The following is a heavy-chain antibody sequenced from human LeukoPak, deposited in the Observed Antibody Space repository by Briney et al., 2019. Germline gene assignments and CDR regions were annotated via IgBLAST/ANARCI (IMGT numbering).Heavy chain of an antibody. CDR2: ISISSSTI. V-gene: IGHV3-48*01. CDR1: GFTFSSYS. CDR3: AREAITGTFGFDP. D-gene: IGHD1-7*01. Sequence: PGGSLRLSCAASGFTFSSYSTNWVRQAPGKGLEWVSYISISSSTIYYADSVKGRFTISRDNAKNSLYLQMDSLRAGDTAVYYCAREAITGTFGFDPWGQGTLVTVSS. J-gene: IGHJ5*02.